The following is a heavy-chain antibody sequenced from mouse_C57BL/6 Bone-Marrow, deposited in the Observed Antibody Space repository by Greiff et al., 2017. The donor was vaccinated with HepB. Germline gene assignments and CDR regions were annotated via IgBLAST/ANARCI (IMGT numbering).Heavy chain of an antibody. D-gene: IGHD3-3*01. CDR2: ISYSGST. V-gene: IGHV3-8*01. CDR1: GYSITSDY. J-gene: IGHJ2*01. CDR3: ERWTGCDFDY. Sequence: DVKLQESGPGLAKPSQSLSLSCSVTGYSITSDYWNWIRKFPGNKLEYMGYISYSGSTYYNPSPKSRISITQDTSKNQYYLQLNSVTTVDTATYYCERWTGCDFDYWGQGTTLTVAS.